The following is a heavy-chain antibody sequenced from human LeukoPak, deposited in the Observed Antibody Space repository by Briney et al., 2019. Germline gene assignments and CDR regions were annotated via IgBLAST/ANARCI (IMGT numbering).Heavy chain of an antibody. V-gene: IGHV3-30*18. CDR2: ISYDGSNK. CDR1: GFTFSSYG. D-gene: IGHD3-10*01. CDR3: AKGRITMVRGALGY. Sequence: GGSLRLSCAASGFTFSSYGMHWVRQAPGKGLEWVAVISYDGSNKYYADSVKGRFTISRDNSKNTLYLQMNSLRAEDTAVYYCAKGRITMVRGALGYWDQGTLVTVSS. J-gene: IGHJ4*02.